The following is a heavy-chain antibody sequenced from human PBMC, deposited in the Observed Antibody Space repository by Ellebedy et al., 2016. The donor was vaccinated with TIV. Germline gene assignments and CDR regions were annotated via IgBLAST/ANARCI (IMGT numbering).Heavy chain of an antibody. D-gene: IGHD2-2*01. J-gene: IGHJ1*01. CDR1: VGTFSSYA. CDR3: AGPGYCSSTSCYQLRYFQH. Sequence: SVNVSCXASVGTFSSYAISWVRQAPGQGLEWMGGIIPIFGTANYAQKFQGRVTITADESTSTAYMELSSLRSEDTAVYYCAGPGYCSSTSCYQLRYFQHWGQGTLVTVSS. CDR2: IIPIFGTA. V-gene: IGHV1-69*13.